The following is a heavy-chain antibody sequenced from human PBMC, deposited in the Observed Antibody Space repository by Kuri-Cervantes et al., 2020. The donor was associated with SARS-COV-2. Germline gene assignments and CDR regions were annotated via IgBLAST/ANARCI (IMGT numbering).Heavy chain of an antibody. J-gene: IGHJ6*02. V-gene: IGHV3-23*01. D-gene: IGHD4-23*01. CDR1: GFIFSNYA. Sequence: ETLSLSCAASGFIFSNYAMIWVRQTPGEGLEWVSTISASGGTAYYADSVKGRFTISRDNSKNALYLQMNSLRAEDTAVYYCAKPPYSGKYYYYGMDVWGQGTKVTVSS. CDR3: AKPPYSGKYYYYGMDV. CDR2: ISASGGTA.